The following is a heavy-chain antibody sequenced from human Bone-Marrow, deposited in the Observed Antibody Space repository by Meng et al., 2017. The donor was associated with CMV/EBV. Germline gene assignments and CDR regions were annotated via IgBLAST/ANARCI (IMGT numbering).Heavy chain of an antibody. D-gene: IGHD3-22*01. CDR2: ISGNVGST. CDR3: VSSGYYKYLTDY. J-gene: IGHJ4*02. CDR1: GFIFARYA. V-gene: IGHV3-23*01. Sequence: CAASGFIFARYAMSWVRQAPGNGLEWVSAISGNVGSTYSADSVQGRFTISSDNPEYTLYLQMHSLSPEDTAVSYCVSSGYYKYLTDYWGQGTLVTVSS.